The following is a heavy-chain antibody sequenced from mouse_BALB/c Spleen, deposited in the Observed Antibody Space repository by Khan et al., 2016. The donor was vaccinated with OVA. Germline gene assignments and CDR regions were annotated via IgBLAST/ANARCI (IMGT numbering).Heavy chain of an antibody. D-gene: IGHD2-2*01. CDR1: DYTFTSYY. CDR2: LYPGNINN. V-gene: IGHV1S56*01. J-gene: IGHJ3*01. Sequence: VQLQQSGPELVKPGASVRISCKASDYTFTSYYIHWVKQRPGQGLEWIGWLYPGNINNNYTARFKGKAILTADKSSSYAYMQLSSLTSEDSAVYCFARGGYVAFAYWGQGTLVTVSA. CDR3: ARGGYVAFAY.